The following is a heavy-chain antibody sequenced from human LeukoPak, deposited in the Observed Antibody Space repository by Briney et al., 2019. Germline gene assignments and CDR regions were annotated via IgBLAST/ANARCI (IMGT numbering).Heavy chain of an antibody. Sequence: PSETLSLTCTVSGGSISSGGYYWSWIRQHPGKGLDWIGYIYYSGSTYYNPSLKSRVIISVDTSKNQFSLKLSSVTAADTAVYYCARVAVVAARGSWFDPWGQGTLVTVSS. CDR1: GGSISSGGYY. CDR2: IYYSGST. D-gene: IGHD2-15*01. CDR3: ARVAVVAARGSWFDP. V-gene: IGHV4-31*03. J-gene: IGHJ5*02.